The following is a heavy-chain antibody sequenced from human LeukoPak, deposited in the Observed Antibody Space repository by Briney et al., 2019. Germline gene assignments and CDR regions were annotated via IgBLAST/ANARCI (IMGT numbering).Heavy chain of an antibody. J-gene: IGHJ4*02. CDR3: ARVPERRPSQDSGY. CDR2: INTNTGNP. D-gene: IGHD1-1*01. CDR1: GYTLTDYT. Sequence: ASVKVSCKASGYTLTDYTVNWVRQAPGQGLEWMGWINTNTGNPTYAQGFTGRFVFSLDTSVSTAYLQISSLKAEDTAVYYCARVPERRPSQDSGYWGQGTLVTVSS. V-gene: IGHV7-4-1*02.